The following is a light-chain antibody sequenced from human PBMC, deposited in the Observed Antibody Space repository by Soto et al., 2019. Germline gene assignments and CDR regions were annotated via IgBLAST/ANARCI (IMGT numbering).Light chain of an antibody. Sequence: EIVLTQSPGTLSLSPGERATLSCRASQSVSSSDLAWYQQKAGHAPGLLIYDGSSRATGIPDRFSGSGSGTDFARTISRLVPEDFAVYYCQQYGSFPYTFGRGNKLEL. CDR2: DGS. CDR1: QSVSSSD. J-gene: IGKJ2*01. V-gene: IGKV3-20*01. CDR3: QQYGSFPYT.